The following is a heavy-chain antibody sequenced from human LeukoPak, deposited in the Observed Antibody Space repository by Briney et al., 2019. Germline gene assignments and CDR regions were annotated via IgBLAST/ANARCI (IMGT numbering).Heavy chain of an antibody. Sequence: PGGSLRLSCAASGFSISTYWIHWVRQAPGKGLEWVSGISWNSGSIGYADSVKGRFTISRDNAKNSLYLQMNSLRAEDMALYYCAKDMSLSFGGGDGLDYWGQGTLVTVSS. D-gene: IGHD2-21*02. J-gene: IGHJ4*02. CDR3: AKDMSLSFGGGDGLDY. CDR1: GFSISTYW. V-gene: IGHV3-9*03. CDR2: ISWNSGSI.